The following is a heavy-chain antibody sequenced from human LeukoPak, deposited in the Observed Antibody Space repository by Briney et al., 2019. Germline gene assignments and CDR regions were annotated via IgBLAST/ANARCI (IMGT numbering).Heavy chain of an antibody. D-gene: IGHD2-2*01. V-gene: IGHV1-58*01. CDR2: IVVGSGNT. J-gene: IGHJ4*02. Sequence: EASVTVSCKASGFTFTSSAVQWVRQPRGQRLEWIGWIVVGSGNTNYAQKFQERVTITRDMSTSTAYMELSSLRSEDTAVYYCAAADCSSTSCYYFDYWGQGTLVTVSS. CDR3: AAADCSSTSCYYFDY. CDR1: GFTFTSSA.